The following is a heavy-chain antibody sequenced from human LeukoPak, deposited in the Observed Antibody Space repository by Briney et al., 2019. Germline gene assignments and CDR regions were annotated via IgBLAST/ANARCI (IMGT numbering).Heavy chain of an antibody. Sequence: GGSLRLSCAASGFTFSRYEMNWARQAPGKGLEWVSYISSSGSTIYYADSVKGRLTISRDNAKNSLYLQMNSLRAEDTAVYYGARDSSSSLVPPTDFDYWGQGTMVTVSS. CDR3: ARDSSSSLVPPTDFDY. CDR1: GFTFSRYE. D-gene: IGHD6-13*01. V-gene: IGHV3-48*03. J-gene: IGHJ4*02. CDR2: ISSSGSTI.